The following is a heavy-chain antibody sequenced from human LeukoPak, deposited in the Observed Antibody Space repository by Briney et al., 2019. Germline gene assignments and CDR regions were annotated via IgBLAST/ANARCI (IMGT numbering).Heavy chain of an antibody. CDR2: IYSGGNT. Sequence: GGSLRVFCAASGLTVSSNYMNWVRQAPGKGLEWVSVIYSGGNTYYADSVKGRFTISRDNSKNTLYLQMNSLRAEDTAVYYCTKALDGSGSFRGGDYWGQGTLVTVSS. J-gene: IGHJ4*02. CDR1: GLTVSSNY. V-gene: IGHV3-53*01. CDR3: TKALDGSGSFRGGDY. D-gene: IGHD6-19*01.